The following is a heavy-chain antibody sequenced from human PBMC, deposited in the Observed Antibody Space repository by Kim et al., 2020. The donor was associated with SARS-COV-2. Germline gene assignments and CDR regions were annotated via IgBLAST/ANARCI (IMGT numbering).Heavy chain of an antibody. CDR3: VRWNNMGGSGWFDP. CDR2: IDTKTGNP. J-gene: IGHJ5*02. D-gene: IGHD6-25*01. V-gene: IGHV7-4-1*02. CDR1: GYTFTNYV. Sequence: ASVKVSCKASGYTFTNYVINWVRQAPGQGIEWMGWIDTKTGNPMYAQGFTGRFVFSLDTSVSTTYLQISSLKTEDTAVYYCVRWNNMGGSGWFDPWGQGTLVIVSS.